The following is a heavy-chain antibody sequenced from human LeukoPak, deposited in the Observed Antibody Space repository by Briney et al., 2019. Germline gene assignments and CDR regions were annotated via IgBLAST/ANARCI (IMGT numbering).Heavy chain of an antibody. CDR2: IYYSGST. D-gene: IGHD3-3*01. CDR3: ARVSSTIFGVVTMYYFDY. J-gene: IGHJ4*02. V-gene: IGHV4-59*01. Sequence: KASETLSLTCTVSGGSISSYYWSWIRQPPGKGLEWIGYIYYSGSTNYNPSLKSRVTISVDTSKNQFSLKLSFVTAADTAVYYCARVSSTIFGVVTMYYFDYWGQGTLVTVSS. CDR1: GGSISSYY.